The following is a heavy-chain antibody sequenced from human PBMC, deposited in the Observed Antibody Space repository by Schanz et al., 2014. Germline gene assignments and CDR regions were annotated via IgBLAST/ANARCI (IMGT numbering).Heavy chain of an antibody. CDR1: GFTFSSYG. CDR3: ARDRDTAIGDY. CDR2: VCYDGSKK. Sequence: QVELVESGGGVVQPGRSLRLSCAASGFTFSSYGMHWVRQVPGKGLEWVAVVCYDGSKKYYEDSVKGRFTTSRDNSRNTLYLEIDALTPEDTAVYFCARDRDTAIGDYWGRGTLVTVSS. D-gene: IGHD5-18*01. J-gene: IGHJ4*02. V-gene: IGHV3-33*01.